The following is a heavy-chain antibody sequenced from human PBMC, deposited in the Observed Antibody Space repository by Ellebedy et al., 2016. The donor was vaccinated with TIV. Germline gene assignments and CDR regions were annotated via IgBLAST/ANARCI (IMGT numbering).Heavy chain of an antibody. J-gene: IGHJ4*02. Sequence: PGGSLRLSCAASGFTFSSYGMHWVRQAPGKGLEWVAVIWYDGSNNYYADSVKGRFTISRDNSKNTLYLQMNSLRAEDTAVYYCARSPPGSYERAYYFDYWGQGTLVTVSS. CDR3: ARSPPGSYERAYYFDY. CDR2: IWYDGSNN. V-gene: IGHV3-33*01. D-gene: IGHD1-26*01. CDR1: GFTFSSYG.